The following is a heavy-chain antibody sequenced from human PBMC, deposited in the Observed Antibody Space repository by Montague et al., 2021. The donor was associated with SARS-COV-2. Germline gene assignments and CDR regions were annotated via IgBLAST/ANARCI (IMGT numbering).Heavy chain of an antibody. CDR3: ARQPYLASAYYFDY. J-gene: IGHJ4*02. Sequence: SETLSLTCSVSGASITIYYWSWIRQAPGKGLEWIAYIFRSGHTNYNPSLRSRVAISIDTSRDQFSLSLTSITAADTAVYYCARQPYLASAYYFDYWGLGTLVTVSS. D-gene: IGHD3-10*01. CDR2: IFRSGHT. V-gene: IGHV4-59*01. CDR1: GASITIYY.